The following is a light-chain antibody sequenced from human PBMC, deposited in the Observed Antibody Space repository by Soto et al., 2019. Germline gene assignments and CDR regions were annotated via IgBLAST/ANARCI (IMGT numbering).Light chain of an antibody. CDR1: QSVTTY. V-gene: IGKV3-11*01. J-gene: IGKJ1*01. CDR3: QQYDISPWT. Sequence: EIVLTQSPATLSLSPGERATLSCRASQSVTTYLAWYQQKPGQAPRLLIYDASNRATGIPARFSGSGSGTDFTLTIIRLEPEDFAVYYCQQYDISPWTIGQGTKVDIK. CDR2: DAS.